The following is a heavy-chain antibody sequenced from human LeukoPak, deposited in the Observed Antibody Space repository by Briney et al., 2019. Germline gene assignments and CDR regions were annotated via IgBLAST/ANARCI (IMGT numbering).Heavy chain of an antibody. CDR1: GFTFSSNS. V-gene: IGHV3-23*01. CDR3: AKAGYSGYDASYYFDY. CDR2: ISGSGGST. J-gene: IGHJ4*02. Sequence: GGSLRLSCAASGFTFSSNSMNWVRQAPGKGLEWVSAISGSGGSTYYADSVKGRFTISRDNSKNTLYLQMNSLRAEGTAVYYCAKAGYSGYDASYYFDYWGQGTLVTVSS. D-gene: IGHD5-12*01.